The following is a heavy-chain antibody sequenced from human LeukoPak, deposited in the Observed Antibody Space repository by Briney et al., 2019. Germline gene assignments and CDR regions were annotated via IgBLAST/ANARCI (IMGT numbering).Heavy chain of an antibody. CDR1: GYTFTSYD. D-gene: IGHD6-13*01. V-gene: IGHV1-8*01. CDR3: ARVLIAAAGTGY. Sequence: ASVTVSCKASGYTFTSYDINWVRQATGQGLEWMGWMNPNSGNTGYAQKFQGRVTMTRNTSISTAYMELSSLRSEDTAVYYCARVLIAAAGTGYWGQGTLVTVSS. J-gene: IGHJ4*02. CDR2: MNPNSGNT.